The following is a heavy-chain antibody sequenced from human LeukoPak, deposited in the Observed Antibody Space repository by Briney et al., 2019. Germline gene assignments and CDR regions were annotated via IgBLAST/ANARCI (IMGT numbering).Heavy chain of an antibody. CDR3: ARGYCSSTSCYTYNWFDP. J-gene: IGHJ5*02. Sequence: PSETLSLTCAVYGGSFSGYYWSWIRQPPGKGLEWIGEINHRGSTNYNPSLKSRVTISVDTSKNQFSLKLSSVTAADTAVYYCARGYCSSTSCYTYNWFDPWGQGTLVTVSS. D-gene: IGHD2-2*02. CDR1: GGSFSGYY. CDR2: INHRGST. V-gene: IGHV4-34*01.